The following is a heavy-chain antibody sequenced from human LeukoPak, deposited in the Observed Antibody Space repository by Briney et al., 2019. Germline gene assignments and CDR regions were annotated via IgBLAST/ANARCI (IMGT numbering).Heavy chain of an antibody. J-gene: IGHJ6*02. CDR2: ISGRGGST. CDR1: GFTFSSYV. Sequence: GGSLRLSCAASGFTFSSYVMSWVRQAAGKGLEWVSAISGRGGSTYYADSVKGRFTISRDNSENTLYLQMNSLRAEDTAVYYCAKDLTTVTPRYGMDVWGQGTTVTVSS. CDR3: AKDLTTVTPRYGMDV. D-gene: IGHD4-17*01. V-gene: IGHV3-23*01.